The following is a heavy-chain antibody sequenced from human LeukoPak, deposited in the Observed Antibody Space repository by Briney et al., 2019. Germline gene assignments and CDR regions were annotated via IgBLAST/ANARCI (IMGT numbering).Heavy chain of an antibody. Sequence: PGGSLRLSCAASGFTFDDYCMSWVRQAPGKGLEWVSGINWNGGSTGYADSVKGRFTISRDNAKNSLYLQMNSLRAEDTAVYYCAREHRAYYYDSSGYYYDYWGQGTLVTVSS. V-gene: IGHV3-20*04. CDR3: AREHRAYYYDSSGYYYDY. D-gene: IGHD3-22*01. CDR1: GFTFDDYC. CDR2: INWNGGST. J-gene: IGHJ4*02.